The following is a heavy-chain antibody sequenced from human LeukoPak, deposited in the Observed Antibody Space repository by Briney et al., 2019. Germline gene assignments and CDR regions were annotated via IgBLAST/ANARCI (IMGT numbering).Heavy chain of an antibody. J-gene: IGHJ4*02. CDR2: INPNSGGT. D-gene: IGHD6-6*01. V-gene: IGHV1-2*02. Sequence: ASVKVSCKATGYTFTGYYMHCVRQAPGQGLEWMGWINPNSGGTNYAQKFQGRVTMTRDTSISTAYMELSRLRSDDTAVYYCASLVGTYSSSSGVDYWGQGTLVTVSS. CDR1: GYTFTGYY. CDR3: ASLVGTYSSSSGVDY.